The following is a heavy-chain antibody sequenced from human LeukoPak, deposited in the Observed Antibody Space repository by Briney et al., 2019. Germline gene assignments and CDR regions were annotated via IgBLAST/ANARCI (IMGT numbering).Heavy chain of an antibody. J-gene: IGHJ3*02. CDR2: IYPGDSDT. CDR3: ARNYYESSGHYFGAFDI. Sequence: GESLKISCKGSGYSFTSCWIGWVRQLPGKGLEWMGIIYPGDSDTRYSPSFQGQVTISAGKSISPAYLQWSSLTASDTAMYYCARNYYESSGHYFGAFDIWGQGTLVTVSS. CDR1: GYSFTSCW. V-gene: IGHV5-51*01. D-gene: IGHD3-22*01.